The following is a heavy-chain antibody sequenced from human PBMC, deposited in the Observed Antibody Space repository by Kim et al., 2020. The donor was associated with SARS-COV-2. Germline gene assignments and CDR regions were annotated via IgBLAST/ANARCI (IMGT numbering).Heavy chain of an antibody. V-gene: IGHV4-59*08. J-gene: IGHJ4*02. CDR3: ARRPPTERDYFDY. Sequence: NYNPSLKSRVTISLGTSKNQFSLRVTSVTAADTAVYYCARRPPTERDYFDYWGQGTLVTVSS.